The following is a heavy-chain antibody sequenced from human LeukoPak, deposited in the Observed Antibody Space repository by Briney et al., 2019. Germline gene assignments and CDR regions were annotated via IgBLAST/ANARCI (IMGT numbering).Heavy chain of an antibody. CDR2: INPNSGGT. CDR1: GYTFTGYY. Sequence: ASVKVSCKASGYTFTGYYMHWVRQAPGQGLEWMGWINPNSGGTNYAQKFQGRVTMTRDTSISTAYMELSRLRSDDTAVYYCARASKGITMVRGVVPPDYWGQGTLVTVSS. CDR3: ARASKGITMVRGVVPPDY. J-gene: IGHJ4*02. D-gene: IGHD3-10*01. V-gene: IGHV1-2*02.